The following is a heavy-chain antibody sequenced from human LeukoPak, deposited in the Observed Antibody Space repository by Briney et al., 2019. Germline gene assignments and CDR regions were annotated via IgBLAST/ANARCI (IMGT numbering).Heavy chain of an antibody. Sequence: GGSLRLSCAASGFTFSSYGMHWDRQAPGKGLEWVAFIRYDGSNKYYADSVKGRFTISRDNSKNTLYLQMNSLRAEDTAVYYCARATDEQIDPWGQGTLVTVSS. V-gene: IGHV3-30*02. CDR1: GFTFSSYG. J-gene: IGHJ5*02. CDR2: IRYDGSNK. CDR3: ARATDEQIDP.